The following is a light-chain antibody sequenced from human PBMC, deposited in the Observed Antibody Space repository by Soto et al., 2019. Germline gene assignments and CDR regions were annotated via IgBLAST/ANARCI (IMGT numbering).Light chain of an antibody. V-gene: IGKV1-39*01. CDR1: QSISSY. J-gene: IGKJ1*01. CDR2: AAY. Sequence: DIQMTQSPSSLSASVGDRVTITCLASQSISSYLNWYQQKPGKAPKLLIYAAYSLQSGVPSRFSGSGSGKDFTLTISSLQPEDFATYYCQQSYSTPWTFGQGTKVEIK. CDR3: QQSYSTPWT.